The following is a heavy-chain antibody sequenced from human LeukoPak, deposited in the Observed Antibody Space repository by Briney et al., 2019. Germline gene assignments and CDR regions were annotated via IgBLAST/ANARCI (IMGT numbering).Heavy chain of an antibody. Sequence: PETLSLTCAVYGGSFSGYYWSWIRQPPGKGLEWIGEINHSGSTNYNPSLKSRVTISVDTSKNQFSLKLSSVTAADTAVYYCARGRPWTTVTRYFDYWGQGNLVTVSS. CDR3: ARGRPWTTVTRYFDY. V-gene: IGHV4-34*01. D-gene: IGHD4-17*01. CDR1: GGSFSGYY. CDR2: INHSGST. J-gene: IGHJ4*02.